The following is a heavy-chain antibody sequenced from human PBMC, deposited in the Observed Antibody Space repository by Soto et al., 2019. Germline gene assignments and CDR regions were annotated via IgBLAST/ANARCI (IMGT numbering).Heavy chain of an antibody. J-gene: IGHJ4*02. Sequence: GGSLRLSCAASGFTFSNAWMNWVRQAPGKGLEWVGRIKRKIDGETTDYAAPVKGRFTISKDDSKIVLYLQMNSLKTEDPAVYYCTTDLPGDIYQYFDHWGQGTPVTVSS. CDR2: IKRKIDGETT. V-gene: IGHV3-15*07. CDR3: TTDLPGDIYQYFDH. D-gene: IGHD2-15*01. CDR1: GFTFSNAW.